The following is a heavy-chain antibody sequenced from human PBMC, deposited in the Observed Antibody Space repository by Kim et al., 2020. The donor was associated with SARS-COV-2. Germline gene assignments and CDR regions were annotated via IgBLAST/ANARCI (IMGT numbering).Heavy chain of an antibody. Sequence: KNSANSVKGRFTISRDNSRNTLYLQMNSLRAEDTAVYYCEGFGELINYWGQGTLVTVSS. CDR3: EGFGELINY. CDR2: K. V-gene: IGHV3-30*01. D-gene: IGHD3-10*01. J-gene: IGHJ4*02.